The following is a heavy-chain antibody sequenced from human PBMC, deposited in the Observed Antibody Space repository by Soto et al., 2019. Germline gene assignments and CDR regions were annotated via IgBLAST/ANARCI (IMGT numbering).Heavy chain of an antibody. J-gene: IGHJ3*01. CDR3: ARVPPPFYDSSDYRRTFDAFDF. Sequence: PGGSLRLSCAASGFTFSSYGMHWVRQAPGKGLEWVAVIWYDGSNKYYADSVKGRFTISRDNSKNTLYLLMNSLRPEDTAVYFCARVPPPFYDSSDYRRTFDAFDFWGQGTMVTVSS. D-gene: IGHD3-22*01. CDR2: IWYDGSNK. V-gene: IGHV3-33*01. CDR1: GFTFSSYG.